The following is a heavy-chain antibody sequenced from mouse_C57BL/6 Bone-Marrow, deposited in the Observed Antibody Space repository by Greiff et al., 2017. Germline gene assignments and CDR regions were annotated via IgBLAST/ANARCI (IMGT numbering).Heavy chain of an antibody. V-gene: IGHV14-4*01. Sequence: VQLKQSGAELVRPGASVKLSCTASGFNIKDDYMHWVKQRPEQGLEWIGWLDPENGDTEYASKFQGKATITADTSSNTAYLQLSSLTSEDTAVYYCTRDDGYPWFAYWGQGTLVTVSA. CDR2: LDPENGDT. J-gene: IGHJ3*01. CDR1: GFNIKDDY. D-gene: IGHD2-3*01. CDR3: TRDDGYPWFAY.